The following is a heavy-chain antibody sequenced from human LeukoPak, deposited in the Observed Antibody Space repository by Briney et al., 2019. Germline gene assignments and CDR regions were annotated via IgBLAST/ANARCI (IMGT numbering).Heavy chain of an antibody. D-gene: IGHD5-18*01. Sequence: ASVKVSCKASGYTFTSYGISWVRQAPGQGLEWMGWISAYNGNTNYAQKLQGRATMTTDTSTSTAYMELRSLRSDDTAVYYCARDFRAAMVSDWFDPWGQGTLVTVSS. CDR1: GYTFTSYG. CDR2: ISAYNGNT. J-gene: IGHJ5*02. CDR3: ARDFRAAMVSDWFDP. V-gene: IGHV1-18*01.